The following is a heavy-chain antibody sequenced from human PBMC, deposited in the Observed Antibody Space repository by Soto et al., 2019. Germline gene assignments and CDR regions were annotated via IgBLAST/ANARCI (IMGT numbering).Heavy chain of an antibody. J-gene: IGHJ3*02. CDR3: ARDHLKAMAGAVDI. Sequence: EVQLVESGGGLVQPGGSLRLSCVASGFTFGSYWMSWVRQAPGKGLEWVANIKQDGSEKYYVDSVKGRFTISRDNAKNSLYLQMNSLRAEDTAVYYCARDHLKAMAGAVDIWGQGTMVTVSS. D-gene: IGHD6-19*01. CDR1: GFTFGSYW. V-gene: IGHV3-7*01. CDR2: IKQDGSEK.